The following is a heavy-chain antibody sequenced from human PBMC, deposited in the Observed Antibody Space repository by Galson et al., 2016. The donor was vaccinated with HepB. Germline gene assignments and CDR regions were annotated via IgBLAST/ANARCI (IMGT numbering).Heavy chain of an antibody. CDR3: ARDTGVSRTDDWSLEL. D-gene: IGHD1-7*01. CDR2: IKQDGSGE. CDR1: GFSFRSYW. Sequence: SLRLSCAASGFSFRSYWMRWVRQAPGKGLEWVADIKQDGSGEYYVDSVKGRFAISRDNARNSLYLQMNSLRAEDTAVYFCARDTGVSRTDDWSLELWGRGSQGTVSS. V-gene: IGHV3-7*01. J-gene: IGHJ2*01.